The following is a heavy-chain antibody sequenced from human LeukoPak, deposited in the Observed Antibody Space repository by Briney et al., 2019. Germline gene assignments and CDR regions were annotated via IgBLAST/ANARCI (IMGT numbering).Heavy chain of an antibody. CDR2: ISTDGSSR. Sequence: PGGSLRLSCAASAFTFSNYDMHWVRQAPGKGLVWVSRISTDGSSRSYADSVKGRFTISRDNARNTLFLQMDSLRVEDTAVYYCVRGTSREYGYGGDDPYWGQGTLVIVSS. CDR3: VRGTSREYGYGGDDPY. V-gene: IGHV3-74*01. CDR1: AFTFSNYD. D-gene: IGHD2-21*02. J-gene: IGHJ4*02.